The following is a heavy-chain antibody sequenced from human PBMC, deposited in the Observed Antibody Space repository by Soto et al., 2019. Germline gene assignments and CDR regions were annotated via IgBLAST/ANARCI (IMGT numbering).Heavy chain of an antibody. Sequence: QITLNESGPTVVRPTETLTLTCRFSGFSLTTSGVGVGWIRQSPGKAPEWLALIYWDDDKRYSASLKSRLTIHNDTYNSQVFLTVSDLDPTDTATYYCAHRVLRTVFGLVTTTAIYFDFWGQGTPVAVSS. CDR3: AHRVLRTVFGLVTTTAIYFDF. CDR1: GFSLTTSGVG. CDR2: IYWDDDK. J-gene: IGHJ4*02. D-gene: IGHD3-3*01. V-gene: IGHV2-5*02.